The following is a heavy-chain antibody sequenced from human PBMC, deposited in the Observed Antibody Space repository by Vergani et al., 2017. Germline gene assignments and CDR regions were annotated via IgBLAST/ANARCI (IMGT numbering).Heavy chain of an antibody. CDR1: GFTFGDYA. CDR3: TRGMGDY. CDR2: IRSKTYGGTT. Sequence: EVQLVESGGGLVQPGRSLRLSCTASGFTFGDYAMSWFRQAPGKGLEWVGFIRSKTYGGTTEYAASVKGRFTISRDDSKSIAYLQMNSLKNEDTAVYYCTRGMGDYWGQGTLVTVSS. D-gene: IGHD2-8*01. V-gene: IGHV3-49*03. J-gene: IGHJ4*02.